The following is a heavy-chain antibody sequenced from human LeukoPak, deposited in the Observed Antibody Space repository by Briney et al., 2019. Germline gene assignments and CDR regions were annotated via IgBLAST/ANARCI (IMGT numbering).Heavy chain of an antibody. D-gene: IGHD1-26*01. Sequence: SETLSLTCTVSGASISSGGDFWTWIRQPAGKGLEWIGRIYTSGSTNYNPSLKSRVTISADTSKKQFYLKLNSVTAADTAVYYCARDGIEAIDSWGQGTLVIVSS. CDR2: IYTSGST. CDR3: ARDGIEAIDS. CDR1: GASISSGGDF. V-gene: IGHV4-61*02. J-gene: IGHJ4*02.